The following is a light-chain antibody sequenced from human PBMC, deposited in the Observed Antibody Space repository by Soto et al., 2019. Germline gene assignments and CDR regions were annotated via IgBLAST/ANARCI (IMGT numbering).Light chain of an antibody. V-gene: IGKV1-17*01. J-gene: IGKJ4*01. CDR2: GAS. Sequence: DLQMTQSPSSLSASVGDRVTITCRASQGIRNDLGWYQQKPGKAPKRLIYGASSLQSGVPSRFSGSGSGTEFTLTISSLQPEDFATYCLQHNSYPLTFGGGTKVEIK. CDR1: QGIRND. CDR3: LQHNSYPLT.